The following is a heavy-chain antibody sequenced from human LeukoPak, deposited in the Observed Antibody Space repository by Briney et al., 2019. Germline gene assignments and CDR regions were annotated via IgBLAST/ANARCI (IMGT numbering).Heavy chain of an antibody. J-gene: IGHJ4*02. V-gene: IGHV3-30*02. D-gene: IGHD5-18*01. Sequence: PGGSLRLSCAASGFTFSSYGMHWVRQAPGKGLEWVAFIRYDGSNKYYADSVKGRFTISRDNSKNTLYLQMNSLRAEDTAVYYCAKAHSYGLSPLFDYWGQGTLVTVSS. CDR3: AKAHSYGLSPLFDY. CDR2: IRYDGSNK. CDR1: GFTFSSYG.